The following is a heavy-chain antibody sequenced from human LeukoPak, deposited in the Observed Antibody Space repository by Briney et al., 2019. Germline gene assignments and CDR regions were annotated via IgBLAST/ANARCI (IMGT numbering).Heavy chain of an antibody. J-gene: IGHJ5*02. CDR2: INRNSGGT. V-gene: IGHV1-2*02. D-gene: IGHD2-15*01. Sequence: ASVTVSCKASGYTFTGYYMHWVRQAPGQGGEGMGWINRNSGGTNYAQKFQGRVNMTRDTSISTAYMELSRLRSDDTAVYYCARVVVAATRWFDPWGQGTLVTVSS. CDR1: GYTFTGYY. CDR3: ARVVVAATRWFDP.